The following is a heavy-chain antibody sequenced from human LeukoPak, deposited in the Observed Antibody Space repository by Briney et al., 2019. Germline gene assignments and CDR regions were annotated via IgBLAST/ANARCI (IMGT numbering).Heavy chain of an antibody. J-gene: IGHJ5*02. CDR2: ISSSSSYI. Sequence: GGSLRLSCAASGFTFSSYSMNWVSQAPGKGLEWVSSISSSSSYIYYADSVKGRFTISRDYAKNSLYLQMNSLRAEDTAVYYCASGMTLRFLEWLSSWGQGTLVTVSS. CDR3: ASGMTLRFLEWLSS. D-gene: IGHD3-3*01. V-gene: IGHV3-21*01. CDR1: GFTFSSYS.